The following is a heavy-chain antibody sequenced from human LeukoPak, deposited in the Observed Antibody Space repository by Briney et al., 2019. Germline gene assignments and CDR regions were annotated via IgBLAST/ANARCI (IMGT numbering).Heavy chain of an antibody. CDR2: MNPNSGNT. Sequence: GASVKASCKASGYTFTSYDINWVRQATGQGLEWMGWMNPNSGNTGYAQKFQGRVTITRNTSISTAYMELSRLRSDDTAVYYCARAVQVTTGGLFDYWGQGTLVTVSS. J-gene: IGHJ4*02. V-gene: IGHV1-8*03. D-gene: IGHD4-17*01. CDR3: ARAVQVTTGGLFDY. CDR1: GYTFTSYD.